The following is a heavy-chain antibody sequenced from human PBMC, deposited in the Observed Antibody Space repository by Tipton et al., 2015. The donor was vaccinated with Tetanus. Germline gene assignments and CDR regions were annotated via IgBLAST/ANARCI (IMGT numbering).Heavy chain of an antibody. D-gene: IGHD2-21*02. CDR1: GGSISSYY. CDR3: ARGDCGGDCYHYWYFDL. CDR2: IYYSGST. Sequence: TLSLTCTVSGGSISSYYWSWIRQPPGKGLEWIGYIYYSGSTNYNPSLKSRVTISVDTSKNQFSLKLSSVTAADTAVYYCARGDCGGDCYHYWYFDLWGRGTLVTVSS. V-gene: IGHV4-59*01. J-gene: IGHJ2*01.